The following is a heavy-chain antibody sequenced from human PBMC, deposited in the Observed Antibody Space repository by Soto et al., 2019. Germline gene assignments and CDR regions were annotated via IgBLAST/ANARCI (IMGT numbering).Heavy chain of an antibody. D-gene: IGHD6-13*01. CDR1: GYTFTSYD. CDR2: MNPNSGNT. Sequence: QVQLVQSGAGVKKPGASVKVSCKASGYTFTSYDINWVRQATGQGLEWMGWMNPNSGNTDYAQKFQGRVTMTRNTSISTAYMELSSLRSEDTAVYYCARERSAAGAGWFDPWGQGTLVTVSS. CDR3: ARERSAAGAGWFDP. V-gene: IGHV1-8*01. J-gene: IGHJ5*02.